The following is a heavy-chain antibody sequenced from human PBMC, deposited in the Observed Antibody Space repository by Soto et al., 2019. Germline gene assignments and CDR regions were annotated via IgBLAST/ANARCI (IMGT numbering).Heavy chain of an antibody. CDR2: INQDASEK. D-gene: IGHD5-18*01. CDR3: TRDRGIGSLGYSRY. Sequence: EVQLVESGGGLVQAGGSLRLSCAASGFDFSGYYMSWVRQAPGKGLEWVAYINQDASEKYYVDSVEGRFTISRDNAKNSLYLQMNSLRAEDTAVYYCTRDRGIGSLGYSRYWGQGTLVTVSS. J-gene: IGHJ4*02. CDR1: GFDFSGYY. V-gene: IGHV3-7*01.